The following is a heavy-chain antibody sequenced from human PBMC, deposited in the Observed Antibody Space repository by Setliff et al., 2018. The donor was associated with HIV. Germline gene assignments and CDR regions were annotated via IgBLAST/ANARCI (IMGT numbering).Heavy chain of an antibody. D-gene: IGHD2-21*02. V-gene: IGHV2-70*17. CDR1: GFPLSTSGMC. Sequence: SGPTLVNPTQTLTLTCTFSGFPLSTSGMCVSWIRQPPGKALEWLARIDWDDDKFYSTSLKTRLTISKDTSKNQVVLTMTNMDPVDTATYYCALMRRDGGNSHAFHIWGQGTMVTVSS. CDR2: IDWDDDK. CDR3: ALMRRDGGNSHAFHI. J-gene: IGHJ3*02.